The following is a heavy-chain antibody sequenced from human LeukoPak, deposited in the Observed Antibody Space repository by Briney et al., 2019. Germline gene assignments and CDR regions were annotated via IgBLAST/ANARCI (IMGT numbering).Heavy chain of an antibody. D-gene: IGHD1-26*01. CDR1: GFTFSSYG. V-gene: IGHV3-30*02. CDR2: IRYDGSNK. J-gene: IGHJ4*02. CDR3: AKDCCSGSYPFFDY. Sequence: PGGSLRLSCTASGFTFSSYGMHWVRQAPGKGLEWVAFIRYDGSNKYYADSVKGRFTISRDNSKISLYLQMNSLRAEDTAVYYCAKDCCSGSYPFFDYWGQGTLVTVSS.